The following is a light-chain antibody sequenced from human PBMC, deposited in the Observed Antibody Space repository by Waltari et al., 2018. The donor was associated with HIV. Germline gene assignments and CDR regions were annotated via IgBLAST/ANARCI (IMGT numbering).Light chain of an antibody. Sequence: SYELTQPLSVSVALGQTARITCGGNNSGRKNVHWYQQKPGQAPVLVIYRDNNRPSGIPERFSGSNSGNPATLTISRAQAGDESDYYCQVWDSRTVFGGGTKLTVL. CDR3: QVWDSRTV. CDR2: RDN. CDR1: NSGRKN. V-gene: IGLV3-9*01. J-gene: IGLJ2*01.